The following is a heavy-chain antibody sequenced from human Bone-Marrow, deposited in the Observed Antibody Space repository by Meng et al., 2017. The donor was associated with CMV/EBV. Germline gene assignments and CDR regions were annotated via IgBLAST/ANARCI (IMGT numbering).Heavy chain of an antibody. CDR2: INRDGSIT. J-gene: IGHJ4*02. CDR1: GFTFSSYW. V-gene: IGHV3-74*01. CDR3: AREAYSSSSFDY. D-gene: IGHD6-6*01. Sequence: GESLKISCAASGFTFSSYWMHWVRQVPGKGLVWVSRINRDGSITGYADSVKGRFTFSRDNAKNTLYLQMNSLRAEDTAVYYCAREAYSSSSFDYWGQGTLVTVSS.